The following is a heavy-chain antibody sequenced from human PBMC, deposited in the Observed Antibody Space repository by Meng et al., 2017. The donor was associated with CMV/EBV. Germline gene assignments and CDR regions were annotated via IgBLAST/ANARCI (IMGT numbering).Heavy chain of an antibody. CDR2: ISSSSSYI. V-gene: IGHV3-21*01. CDR3: ARVVIMVYYYYGMDV. CDR1: GFTFSSYS. D-gene: IGHD3-3*01. Sequence: LSLTCAASGFTFSSYSMNWVRQAPGKGLEWVSSISSSSSYIYYADSVKGRFTISRDNAKNSLYLQMNSLRAEDTAVYYCARVVIMVYYYYGMDVWGQGTTVTVSS. J-gene: IGHJ6*02.